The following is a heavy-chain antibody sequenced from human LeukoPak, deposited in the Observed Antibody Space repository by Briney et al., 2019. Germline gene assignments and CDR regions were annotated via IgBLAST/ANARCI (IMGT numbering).Heavy chain of an antibody. D-gene: IGHD1/OR15-1a*01. J-gene: IGHJ4*02. CDR2: IKPDGSEK. CDR3: STNWNRGAVDY. Sequence: GRSLRLSCAASGFTFDDYAMHWVRQAPGKGLEWVANIKPDGSEKYYVDSVKGRFTISRDNAKNSLYLQMNSLKAEDTAVYYCSTNWNRGAVDYWGQGTLVTVSS. V-gene: IGHV3-7*01. CDR1: GFTFDDYA.